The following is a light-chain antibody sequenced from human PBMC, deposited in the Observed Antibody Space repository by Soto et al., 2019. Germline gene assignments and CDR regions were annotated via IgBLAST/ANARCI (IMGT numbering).Light chain of an antibody. CDR2: LGS. J-gene: IGKJ1*01. CDR1: QSLLHSNGYNY. CDR3: MQAPQTRT. Sequence: DIVMTQSPLSLPVTPGEPASISCRSSQSLLHSNGYNYLDWYLQKPGQSPQLLIYLGSNRASGVPDRFSGSGSGTDFTLKISRVEAEDVGVYYCMQAPQTRTFGQGTKVDIK. V-gene: IGKV2-28*01.